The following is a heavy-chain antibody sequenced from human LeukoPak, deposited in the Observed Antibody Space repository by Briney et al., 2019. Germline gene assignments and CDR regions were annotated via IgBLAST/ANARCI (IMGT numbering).Heavy chain of an antibody. V-gene: IGHV3-23*01. J-gene: IGHJ4*02. D-gene: IGHD6-19*01. Sequence: PGRSLSLSCPVSAFTLTSYCMAWVRTPAGREREWVSAISGGGGSTYYGDSVKGPLTISRDNSKNTLYLQMNSLRAEDTAVYYCAKGKEAVAGSFRFDYWGQGTLVTVSS. CDR2: ISGGGGST. CDR3: AKGKEAVAGSFRFDY. CDR1: AFTLTSYC.